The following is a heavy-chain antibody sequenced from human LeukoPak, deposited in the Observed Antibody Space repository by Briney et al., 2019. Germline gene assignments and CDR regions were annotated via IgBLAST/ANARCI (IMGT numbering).Heavy chain of an antibody. J-gene: IGHJ3*02. CDR2: ISGSGDST. CDR3: ARDDNRWLPSNDAFDI. CDR1: GFTFSTYA. D-gene: IGHD5-12*01. V-gene: IGHV3-23*01. Sequence: GGSLRLSCAASGFTFSTYAVNWVRQAPGKGLEWVSTISGSGDSTYYADSVKGRFTISRDNSKDTLYLQMNSLRAEDTAVYYCARDDNRWLPSNDAFDIWGQGTMVTVSS.